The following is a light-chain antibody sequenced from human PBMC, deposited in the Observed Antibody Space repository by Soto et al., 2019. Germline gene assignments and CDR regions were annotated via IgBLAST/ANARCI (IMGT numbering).Light chain of an antibody. V-gene: IGKV3-15*01. CDR2: GAS. J-gene: IGKJ1*01. CDR1: QSVNTN. Sequence: IVVTQSPATLSVSPCEIATLSCSSSQSVNTNFAWYQQKPGQAPRLLIYGASTRATGIPARFSGSGSGTEFTLTISSLQSEDFAVYYCQQYNNWPSWTFGQGTKVDIK. CDR3: QQYNNWPSWT.